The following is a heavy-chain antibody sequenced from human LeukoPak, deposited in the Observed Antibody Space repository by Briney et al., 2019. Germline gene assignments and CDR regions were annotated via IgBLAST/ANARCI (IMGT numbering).Heavy chain of an antibody. J-gene: IGHJ6*02. CDR3: ARYYDSSGYYYGMDV. Sequence: HPGGSLRLSCAASGFTFSSYWMSWVRQAPGKGLEWVANIKQDGSEKYYVDSVKGRFTISRDNAKNSLYLQMNSLRAEDTAVYYCARYYDSSGYYYGMDVWGQGTTVTVSS. CDR1: GFTFSSYW. CDR2: IKQDGSEK. V-gene: IGHV3-7*01. D-gene: IGHD3-22*01.